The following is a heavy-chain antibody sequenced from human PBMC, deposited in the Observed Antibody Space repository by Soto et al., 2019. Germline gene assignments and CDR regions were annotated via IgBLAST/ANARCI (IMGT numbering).Heavy chain of an antibody. D-gene: IGHD3-9*01. CDR3: SSDYYDILPRPARALDI. Sequence: SETLSLTCTASGGSIRSGGYYWSWIRQQTGKGLEWIGYIYYSGSTYYNPSLKSRVTISVDTSKNQFSLKLSSVTAADSAVFYCSSDYYDILPRPARALDIWGQGTMVTVSS. J-gene: IGHJ3*02. V-gene: IGHV4-31*03. CDR2: IYYSGST. CDR1: GGSIRSGGYY.